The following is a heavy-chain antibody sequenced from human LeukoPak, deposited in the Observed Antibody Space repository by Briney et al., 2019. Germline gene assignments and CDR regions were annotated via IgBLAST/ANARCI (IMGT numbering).Heavy chain of an antibody. Sequence: PGGSLRLSCAASGFTFSSYAMSWVRQAPGKGLEWVSAISGRGGSTYYADSVKGRFTISRDNSKNTLYLQMNSLRAEDTAVYYRAKPWYSGSYSDAFDIWGQGTMVTVSS. CDR1: GFTFSSYA. CDR2: ISGRGGST. CDR3: AKPWYSGSYSDAFDI. D-gene: IGHD1-26*01. J-gene: IGHJ3*02. V-gene: IGHV3-23*01.